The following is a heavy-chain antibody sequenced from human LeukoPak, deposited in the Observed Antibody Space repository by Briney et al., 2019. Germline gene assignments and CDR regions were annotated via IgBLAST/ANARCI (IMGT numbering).Heavy chain of an antibody. Sequence: SETLSLTCTVSGGSISNFYWTWIRQPPGKGLECIGYVYYTGSTYYNPSLKNRVTISVDTSRNQFSLRLNYVTAADTAVYYCARDTSTVTTRHFDYWGQGTLVTVSS. D-gene: IGHD4-17*01. CDR3: ARDTSTVTTRHFDY. V-gene: IGHV4-59*01. J-gene: IGHJ4*02. CDR2: VYYTGST. CDR1: GGSISNFY.